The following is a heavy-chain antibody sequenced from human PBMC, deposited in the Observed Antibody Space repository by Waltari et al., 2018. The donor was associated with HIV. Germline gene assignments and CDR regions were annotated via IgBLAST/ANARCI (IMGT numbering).Heavy chain of an antibody. CDR1: GFTFANYG. CDR2: ISYDGRHI. D-gene: IGHD1-26*01. J-gene: IGHJ4*01. CDR3: AKEGWDLLEFGYYFDS. Sequence: QVPLVESGGGVVKPGGSLRLSCVASGFTFANYGIHWVCQAPGKGLDWVASISYDGRHIYYADSVNGRFTISRDNSKNTVYLQMTSLRPEDTTVYSCAKEGWDLLEFGYYFDSWGQGTLVTVSS. V-gene: IGHV3-30*18.